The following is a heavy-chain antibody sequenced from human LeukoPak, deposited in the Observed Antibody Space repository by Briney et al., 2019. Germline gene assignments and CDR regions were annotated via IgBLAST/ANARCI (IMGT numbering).Heavy chain of an antibody. CDR3: ARDMGYYDT. V-gene: IGHV3-33*01. Sequence: GGSLRLSCAASGFTFSSYGMHWVRQAPGKGLEWVAVLWNDGSNKYYADSVKGRFTISRDNSKNTLYLQMNSLRAEDTAVYYCARDMGYYDTWGQGTLVTVSS. J-gene: IGHJ4*02. D-gene: IGHD3-22*01. CDR1: GFTFSSYG. CDR2: LWNDGSNK.